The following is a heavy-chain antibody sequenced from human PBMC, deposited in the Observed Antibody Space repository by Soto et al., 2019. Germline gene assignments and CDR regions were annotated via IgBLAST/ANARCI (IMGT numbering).Heavy chain of an antibody. Sequence: QVQLQESGPGLVKPSETLSLTCTVSGGSISSYYWSWIRQPPGKGLEWIGYIYYSGSTNYNPSLKSRVTISVDTSKNQFSLKLSSVTAADTAVYYCARARGPNCSGGSCYSWYYYGMDVWGQGTTVTVSS. CDR2: IYYSGST. V-gene: IGHV4-59*01. D-gene: IGHD2-15*01. J-gene: IGHJ6*02. CDR1: GGSISSYY. CDR3: ARARGPNCSGGSCYSWYYYGMDV.